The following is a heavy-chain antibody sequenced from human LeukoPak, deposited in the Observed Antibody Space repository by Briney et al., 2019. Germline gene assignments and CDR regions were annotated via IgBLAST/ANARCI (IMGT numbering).Heavy chain of an antibody. CDR2: INNDGGSI. V-gene: IGHV3-74*01. D-gene: IGHD1-7*01. Sequence: GGALRLSCSASGFTFSSYLMHWVRQAPGKGLVWVSHINNDGGSITYADSVKGRFTISRDNAKNTGFLQMNSLRAEHTAVYYCARVGTNWYFDLWGQGKMVTVSS. CDR1: GFTFSSYL. J-gene: IGHJ3*01. CDR3: ARVGTNWYFDL.